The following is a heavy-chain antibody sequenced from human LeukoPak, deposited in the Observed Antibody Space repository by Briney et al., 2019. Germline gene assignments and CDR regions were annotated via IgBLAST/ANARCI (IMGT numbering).Heavy chain of an antibody. J-gene: IGHJ4*02. CDR2: ISGSGGST. CDR1: GFTFSSYA. V-gene: IGHV3-23*01. D-gene: IGHD5-12*01. Sequence: GGSLRLSCAASGFTFSSYAMSWVRQAPGRGLEWVSAISGSGGSTYYADSVKGRFTISRDNSKNTLYLQMNSLRAKDTAVYYCAKERFIVATIGLIDYWGQGTLVTVSS. CDR3: AKERFIVATIGLIDY.